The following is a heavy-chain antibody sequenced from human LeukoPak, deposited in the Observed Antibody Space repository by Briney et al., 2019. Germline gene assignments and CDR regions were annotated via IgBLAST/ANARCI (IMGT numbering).Heavy chain of an antibody. CDR2: IRQDGGAT. J-gene: IGHJ4*02. CDR1: GFSFTTYW. V-gene: IGHV3-7*01. D-gene: IGHD3-22*01. CDR3: ASSHDSSGND. Sequence: GGSLRLSCAASGFSFTTYWMAWVRQAPGKGLVWVGNIRQDGGATYYSDSVKGRFIISRDNAKNSLYLQMNSLRDEDTAVYYCASSHDSSGNDWGQGTLVTVFS.